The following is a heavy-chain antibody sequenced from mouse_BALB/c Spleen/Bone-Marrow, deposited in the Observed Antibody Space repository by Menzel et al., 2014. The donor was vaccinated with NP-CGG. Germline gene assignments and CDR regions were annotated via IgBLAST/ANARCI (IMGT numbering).Heavy chain of an antibody. CDR2: IRNKANGYTT. V-gene: IGHV7-3*02. J-gene: IGHJ2*01. Sequence: EVKLMESGGGLVQPGGSLRLSCATSGFTFTDYYMNWVRQPPGKALEWLGFIRNKANGYTTEYSASVKGRFNISRDNSESILYLQMNTLRAEDSATYYCARDSRSTVSHFDYWGQGTTLTVSS. D-gene: IGHD1-1*01. CDR1: GFTFTDYY. CDR3: ARDSRSTVSHFDY.